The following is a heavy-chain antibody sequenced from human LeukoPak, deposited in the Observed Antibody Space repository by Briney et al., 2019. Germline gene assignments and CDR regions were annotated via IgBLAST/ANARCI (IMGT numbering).Heavy chain of an antibody. V-gene: IGHV4-38-2*02. J-gene: IGHJ4*02. D-gene: IGHD6-19*01. CDR2: IYHSGST. CDR1: GYSISSGYY. CDR3: ARLSSGDGVPLDY. Sequence: PPETLSLTCTVSGYSISSGYYWGWIRQPPGKGLEWIGSIYHSGSTYYNPSLKSRVTISVDTSKNQFSLKLSSVTAADTAVYYCARLSSGDGVPLDYWGQGTLVTVSS.